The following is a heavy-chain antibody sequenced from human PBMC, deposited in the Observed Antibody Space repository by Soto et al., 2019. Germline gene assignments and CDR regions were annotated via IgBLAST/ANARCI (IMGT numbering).Heavy chain of an antibody. CDR1: GYTFTSYA. Sequence: ASVKVSCKASGYTFTSYAMHWVRQAPGQRLEWMGWINTGNGNTKYSQKFQGRVTITRDTSASTAYMELSSLRSEDTAVYYCARDWFENYYDSSCYHDAFDIWGQGAMVTVSS. CDR2: INTGNGNT. V-gene: IGHV1-3*04. D-gene: IGHD3-22*01. J-gene: IGHJ3*02. CDR3: ARDWFENYYDSSCYHDAFDI.